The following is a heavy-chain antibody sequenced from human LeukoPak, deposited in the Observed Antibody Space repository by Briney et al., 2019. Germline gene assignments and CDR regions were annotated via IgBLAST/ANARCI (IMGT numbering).Heavy chain of an antibody. CDR2: INHSGST. CDR1: GGSFSGYY. CDR3: ARTPYDFWSAYLEYYFDY. J-gene: IGHJ4*02. Sequence: KTSETLSLTCAVYGGSFSGYYWSWIRQPPGKGLEWIGEINHSGSTNYNPSLKSRVTISVDTSKNQFSLKLSSVTAADTAVYYCARTPYDFWSAYLEYYFDYWGQGTLVTVSS. V-gene: IGHV4-34*01. D-gene: IGHD3-3*01.